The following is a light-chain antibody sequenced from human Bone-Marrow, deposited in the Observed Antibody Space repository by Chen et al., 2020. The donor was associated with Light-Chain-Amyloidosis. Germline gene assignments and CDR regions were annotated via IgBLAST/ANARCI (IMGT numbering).Light chain of an antibody. J-gene: IGLJ3*02. CDR1: SGSIATNY. CDR2: EDD. CDR3: QCYKGSSQGV. V-gene: IGLV6-57*01. Sequence: NFMLTQPHSVSESPGKTVIISCTRSSGSIATNYVQWYQQLPGSSPTTVIYEDDQRPSGVTDRFSGAIDRCANSASLTSSGQKTEDEADYYCQCYKGSSQGVFGGGTNLTVL.